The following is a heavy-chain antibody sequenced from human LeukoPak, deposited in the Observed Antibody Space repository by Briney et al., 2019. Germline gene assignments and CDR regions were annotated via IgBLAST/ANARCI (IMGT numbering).Heavy chain of an antibody. D-gene: IGHD3-10*01. CDR2: IYYSGST. V-gene: IGHV4-31*03. CDR1: GGSISSGGYY. J-gene: IGHJ4*02. Sequence: SQTLSLTCTVSGGSISSGGYYWSWIRQHPGKGLEWIGYIYYSGSTYYNPSLKSRVTISVDTSKNQFSLKLSSVTAADTAVYYCARKRYYGSGGGSYYFDYWGQGTLVTVSS. CDR3: ARKRYYGSGGGSYYFDY.